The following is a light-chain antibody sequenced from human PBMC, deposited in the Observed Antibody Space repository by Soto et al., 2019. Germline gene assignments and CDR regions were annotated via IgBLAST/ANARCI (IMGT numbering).Light chain of an antibody. J-gene: IGKJ1*01. Sequence: DIQMTQSPSSLSASVGDIVTINCRASQGISTYLNWYQQKPGKAPKLQIYAASSLQSGVPSRFSGSGSETDFTLTISSLQPEDFATYSCQQSYSTTWTFGQGTKVDIK. CDR1: QGISTY. V-gene: IGKV1-39*01. CDR3: QQSYSTTWT. CDR2: AAS.